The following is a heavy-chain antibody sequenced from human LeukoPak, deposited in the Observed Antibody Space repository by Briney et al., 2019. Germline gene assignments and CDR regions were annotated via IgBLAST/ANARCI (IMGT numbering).Heavy chain of an antibody. J-gene: IGHJ4*02. Sequence: GQSLKISCKGSGYSFTSYWIAWVRQMPGKGLEWMGTIYPGDSDIRYSPSFQGQVTISADKSISTAHLQWSSLKASDTAMYYCARSDGRGYSFDYWGQGTLVTVSS. CDR2: IYPGDSDI. CDR3: ARSDGRGYSFDY. V-gene: IGHV5-51*01. D-gene: IGHD5-18*01. CDR1: GYSFTSYW.